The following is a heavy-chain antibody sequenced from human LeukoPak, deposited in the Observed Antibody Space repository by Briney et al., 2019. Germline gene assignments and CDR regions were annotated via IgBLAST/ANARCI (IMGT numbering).Heavy chain of an antibody. V-gene: IGHV3-21*01. CDR3: AREKSGGSCLDY. Sequence: KTGGSLRLSCAASGFTFSSYSMNWVRQAPGKGLEWVSSISSSSSYIYCADSVKGRFTISRDNAKNSLYLQMNSLRAEDTAVYYCAREKSGGSCLDYWGQGTLVTVSP. CDR2: ISSSSSYI. J-gene: IGHJ4*02. D-gene: IGHD2-15*01. CDR1: GFTFSSYS.